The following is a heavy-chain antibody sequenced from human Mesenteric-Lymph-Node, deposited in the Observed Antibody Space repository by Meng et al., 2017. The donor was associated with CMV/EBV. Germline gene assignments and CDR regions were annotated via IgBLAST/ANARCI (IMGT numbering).Heavy chain of an antibody. CDR3: AKALYSGSYYEPLDY. CDR1: GFTFDDYG. Sequence: SLKISCAASGFTFDDYGMSWVRQAPGKGLEWISGITWNSGSIDYADSVKGRFTISRDNAKNSLYLQMNSLRAEDTALYYCAKALYSGSYYEPLDYWGQGALVTVSS. CDR2: ITWNSGSI. J-gene: IGHJ4*02. D-gene: IGHD1-26*01. V-gene: IGHV3-9*01.